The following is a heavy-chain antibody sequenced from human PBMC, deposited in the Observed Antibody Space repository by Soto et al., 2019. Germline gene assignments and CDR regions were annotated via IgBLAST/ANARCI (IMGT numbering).Heavy chain of an antibody. CDR2: IDWDDDK. CDR1: GFSLSTSGMC. D-gene: IGHD6-25*01. J-gene: IGHJ4*02. CDR3: ARGLVAGYYFDY. Sequence: SGPTLVNPTQTLTLTCTFSGFSLSTSGMCVSWIRQPPGKALEWLARIDWDDDKYYSTSLKTRLTISKDTSKNQVVLTMTNMDPVDTATYYCARGLVAGYYFDYWGQGTRVTVSS. V-gene: IGHV2-70*11.